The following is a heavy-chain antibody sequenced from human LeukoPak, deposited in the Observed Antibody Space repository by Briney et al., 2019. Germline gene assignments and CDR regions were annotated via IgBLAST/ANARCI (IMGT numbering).Heavy chain of an antibody. J-gene: IGHJ6*02. Sequence: GGSLRLSCAASGFTFSNFWMHWVRQAPGKGLVWVALIYGDGSFTRYADSVKGRFTISRDNAKNTVYLQMNSLKTEDTAMYYCARHVEPYYYYAMDVWGQGTTVTVS. D-gene: IGHD5-24*01. CDR2: IYGDGSFT. V-gene: IGHV3-74*01. CDR3: ARHVEPYYYYAMDV. CDR1: GFTFSNFW.